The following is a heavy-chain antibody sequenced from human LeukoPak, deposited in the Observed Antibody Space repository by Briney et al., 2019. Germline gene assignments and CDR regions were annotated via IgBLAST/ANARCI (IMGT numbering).Heavy chain of an antibody. CDR2: ISGSGGST. CDR1: GFTFSSYA. J-gene: IGHJ4*02. Sequence: GGSLRLSCAASGFTFSSYAMSWVRQAPGKGLEWVSAISGSGGSTYYADSAKGRFTISRDNSKNTLYLQMNSLRAEDTAVYYCANTLIGPRCSYAYFDYWGQGTLVTVSS. D-gene: IGHD3-22*01. V-gene: IGHV3-23*01. CDR3: ANTLIGPRCSYAYFDY.